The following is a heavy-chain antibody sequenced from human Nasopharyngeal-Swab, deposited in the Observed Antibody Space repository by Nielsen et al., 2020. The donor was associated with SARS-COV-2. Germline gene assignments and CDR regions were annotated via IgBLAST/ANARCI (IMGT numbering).Heavy chain of an antibody. CDR3: TTDFYFDY. Sequence: GESLKISCAASDFIFSASAIHWVRQASGKGLEWVGRIGDKEHNYATTYGASVQGRFTISRDDSKNTAFLQMGGLKTEDTALYYCTTDFYFDYWGQGALVTVSS. J-gene: IGHJ4*02. CDR2: IGDKEHNYAT. V-gene: IGHV3-73*01. CDR1: DFIFSASA.